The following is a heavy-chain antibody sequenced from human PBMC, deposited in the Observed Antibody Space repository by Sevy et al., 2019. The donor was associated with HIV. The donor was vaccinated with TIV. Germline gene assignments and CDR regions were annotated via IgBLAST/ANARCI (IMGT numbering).Heavy chain of an antibody. Sequence: GGSLRLSCAASGFTFSDYYMSWIRQAPGKGLEWVSYISSSGSTIYYADSVKGRFTISRDNAKNSLYLQMNSLRAEDTAVYYCARVQLWTYSRPYYYYGMDVWGQGTTVTVSS. CDR3: ARVQLWTYSRPYYYYGMDV. D-gene: IGHD5-18*01. CDR2: ISSSGSTI. J-gene: IGHJ6*02. CDR1: GFTFSDYY. V-gene: IGHV3-11*01.